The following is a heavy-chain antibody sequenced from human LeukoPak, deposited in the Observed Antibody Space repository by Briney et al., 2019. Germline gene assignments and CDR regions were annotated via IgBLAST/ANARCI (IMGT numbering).Heavy chain of an antibody. J-gene: IGHJ4*02. V-gene: IGHV1-69*04. CDR3: ASTDYGDYN. D-gene: IGHD4-17*01. Sequence: SVKVSCKASGGTFSNDAISWVRQAPGQGLEWMGRIIPNLGMALYAQKFKGRVTITADKSPSTAYMELSSLRSEDTAVYYCASTDYGDYNWGQGTLVTVSS. CDR2: IIPNLGMA. CDR1: GGTFSNDA.